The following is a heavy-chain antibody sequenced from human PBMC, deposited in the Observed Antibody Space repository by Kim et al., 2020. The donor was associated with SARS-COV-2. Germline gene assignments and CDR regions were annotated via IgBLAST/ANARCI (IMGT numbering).Heavy chain of an antibody. J-gene: IGHJ4*02. D-gene: IGHD1-1*01. CDR1: GFTFSSHW. V-gene: IGHV3-74*01. CDR2: IDGDGSGT. CDR3: ARKANWSLDY. Sequence: GGSLRLSCAASGFTFSSHWMYWVRQVPGKGLVWVSRIDGDGSGTNYADSVKGRFSISRNNGKSTLYLQMNSLRDDDTAIYFCARKANWSLDYWGQGTLVTVSS.